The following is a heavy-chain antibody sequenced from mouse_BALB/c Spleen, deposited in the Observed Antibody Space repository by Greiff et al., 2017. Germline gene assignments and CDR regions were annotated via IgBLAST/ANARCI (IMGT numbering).Heavy chain of an antibody. CDR2: ISDGGSYT. CDR1: GFTFSDYY. V-gene: IGHV5-4*02. CDR3: AREGGRAWFAY. J-gene: IGHJ3*01. Sequence: EVQGVESGGGLVKPGGSLKLSCAASGFTFSDYYMYWVRQTPEKRLEWVATISDGGSYTYYPDSVKGRFTISRDNAKNNLYLQMSSLKSEDTAMYYCAREGGRAWFAYWGQGTLVTVSA.